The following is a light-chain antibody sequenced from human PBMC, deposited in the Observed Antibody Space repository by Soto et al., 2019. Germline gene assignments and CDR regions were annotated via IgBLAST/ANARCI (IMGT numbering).Light chain of an antibody. CDR3: SSYAGSNNLPV. CDR1: SSDVGGYNY. V-gene: IGLV2-8*01. J-gene: IGLJ2*01. Sequence: QSALTQPPSASGSPGQSVTISCTGTSSDVGGYNYVSWYQQHPGKAPKLMIYEVSKRPSGVPDRFSGSESGNTASLTVSGLQAEDEADYYCSSYAGSNNLPVFDGGTKLTVL. CDR2: EVS.